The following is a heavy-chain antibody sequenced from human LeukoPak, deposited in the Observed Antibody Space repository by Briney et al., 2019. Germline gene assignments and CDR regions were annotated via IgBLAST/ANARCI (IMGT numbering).Heavy chain of an antibody. CDR3: AKDLNYDFWSGLGN. V-gene: IGHV3-48*03. CDR1: GFTFSRYE. J-gene: IGHJ4*02. CDR2: IYSSGSNI. D-gene: IGHD3-3*01. Sequence: GGSLRLSCAASGFTFSRYEMNWVRQAPGKGLEWVSYIYSSGSNIYYADSVKGRFTISRDNSKNTLYLQMNSLRAEDTAVYYCAKDLNYDFWSGLGNWGQGTLVTVSS.